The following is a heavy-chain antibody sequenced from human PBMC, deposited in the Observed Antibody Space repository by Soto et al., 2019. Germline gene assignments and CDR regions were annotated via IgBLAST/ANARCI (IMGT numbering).Heavy chain of an antibody. CDR3: ARDYYDSSGYYPLGY. CDR1: GFTFSSYS. Sequence: EVQLVESGGGLVQPGGSLRLSCAASGFTFSSYSMNWVRQAPGQGLEWVSYISSSSSTIYYADSVKGRFTISRDNAKNSLYLQMNSLRDEDTAVYYCARDYYDSSGYYPLGYWGQGTLVTVSS. CDR2: ISSSSSTI. J-gene: IGHJ4*02. D-gene: IGHD3-22*01. V-gene: IGHV3-48*02.